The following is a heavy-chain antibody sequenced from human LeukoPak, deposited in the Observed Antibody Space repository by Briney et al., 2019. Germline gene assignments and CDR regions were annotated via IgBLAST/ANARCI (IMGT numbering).Heavy chain of an antibody. Sequence: SETLSLTCAVSGYSISSGYYWGWLRQPPGKGLEWIGRIYHSGRTYYNPSLKSRVTISVDTSKNQFSLKLSSVTAADTAVYYCARDPSEYSSSSITFDYWGQGTLVTVSS. CDR2: IYHSGRT. CDR3: ARDPSEYSSSSITFDY. CDR1: GYSISSGYY. D-gene: IGHD6-6*01. V-gene: IGHV4-38-2*02. J-gene: IGHJ4*02.